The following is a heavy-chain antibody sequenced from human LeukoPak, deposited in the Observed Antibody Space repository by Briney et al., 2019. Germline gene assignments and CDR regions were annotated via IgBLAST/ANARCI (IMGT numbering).Heavy chain of an antibody. CDR3: AREDGYSSSWYDAFDI. Sequence: SETLSLTCTVSGGSISSYYWSWIRQPPGKGLEWIGYIYYSGSTNYNPSLKSRVTISVDTSKNQFSLKLSSVTAADTAVYYCAREDGYSSSWYDAFDIWGQGTMVTASS. CDR1: GGSISSYY. D-gene: IGHD6-13*01. CDR2: IYYSGST. J-gene: IGHJ3*02. V-gene: IGHV4-59*01.